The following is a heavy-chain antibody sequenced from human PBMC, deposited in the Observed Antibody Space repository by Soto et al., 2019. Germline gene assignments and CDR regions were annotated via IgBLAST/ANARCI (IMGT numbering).Heavy chain of an antibody. CDR2: IYYSGST. J-gene: IGHJ4*02. D-gene: IGHD6-13*01. Sequence: SETVSLTCTVSGDSISSSSYYWGWIRQSPGKGLEWIGSIYYSGSTYYNPSLKSRVTISVDTSKNQFSLKLSSVTAADMAMYYCASGRTAAVSSYWGQGTLVT. V-gene: IGHV4-39*01. CDR1: GDSISSSSYY. CDR3: ASGRTAAVSSY.